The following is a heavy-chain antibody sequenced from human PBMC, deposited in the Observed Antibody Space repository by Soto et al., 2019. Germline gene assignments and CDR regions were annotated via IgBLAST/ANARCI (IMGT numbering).Heavy chain of an antibody. CDR3: ARDIGSYAYGEGF. Sequence: PSETLSLTCSVSGGSINSYWWSWIRQPAGKGLEWIGRVYSSGTTDYNPSLNSRATMSVETSKNQSSLKLSSVTAADTAVYYCARDIGSYAYGEGFWGQGIQVTVS. D-gene: IGHD3-10*01. CDR1: GGSINSYW. V-gene: IGHV4-4*07. CDR2: VYSSGTT. J-gene: IGHJ4*02.